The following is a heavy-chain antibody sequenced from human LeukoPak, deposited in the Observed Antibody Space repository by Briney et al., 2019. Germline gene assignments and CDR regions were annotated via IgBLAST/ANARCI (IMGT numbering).Heavy chain of an antibody. Sequence: PSETLSLTCTVSGGSISSSSYYWGWIRQPPGKGLEWIGSIYYSGSTYYNPSLKSRVTISVDTSKNQFSLKLSSVTAADTAVYYCARLGSEEGFDYWGQGTLVTVSS. CDR3: ARLGSEEGFDY. CDR1: GGSISSSSYY. J-gene: IGHJ4*02. CDR2: IYYSGST. V-gene: IGHV4-39*01. D-gene: IGHD2-15*01.